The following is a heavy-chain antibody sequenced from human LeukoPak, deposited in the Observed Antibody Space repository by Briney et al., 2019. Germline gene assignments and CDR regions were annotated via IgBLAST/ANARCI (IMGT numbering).Heavy chain of an antibody. CDR3: ARVTRWAGLDF. V-gene: IGHV4-30-4*01. CDR2: IYYSGST. J-gene: IGHJ4*02. Sequence: SQTLSLTCNVSGGSISSGDKYWSWIRQPPGKGLEWIGYIYYSGSTYYNPSLKSRLTVSVDTSENQFSLHLTSVTAADTAVYFCARVTRWAGLDFWGQGTLVTVSS. CDR1: GGSISSGDKY. D-gene: IGHD2-21*02.